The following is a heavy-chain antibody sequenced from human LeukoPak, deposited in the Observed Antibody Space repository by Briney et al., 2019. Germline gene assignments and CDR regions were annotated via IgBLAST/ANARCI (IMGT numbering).Heavy chain of an antibody. CDR3: AREHKGYDGDGYYYAY. CDR1: GGSIRNYF. V-gene: IGHV4-4*07. Sequence: SETLSLTCTVSGGSIRNYFWSWIRQPAGKGLEWIGRIYAGGNTDHNPSLKSRVTMSVDSSKNQFSLRLSSVTAADTAVYYCAREHKGYDGDGYYYAYWGQGTLVTVSS. J-gene: IGHJ4*02. CDR2: IYAGGNT. D-gene: IGHD2-21*02.